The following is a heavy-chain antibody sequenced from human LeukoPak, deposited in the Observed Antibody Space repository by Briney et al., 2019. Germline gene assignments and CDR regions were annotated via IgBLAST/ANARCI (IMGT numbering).Heavy chain of an antibody. D-gene: IGHD3-22*01. V-gene: IGHV3-23*01. CDR1: GFTFSIYA. J-gene: IGHJ1*01. Sequence: PGGSLRLSCAASGFTFSIYAMSWVRQAPGKGLEWVSAISGSGSSTYYADSVKGRFTISRDTSMNTLFLQMNSLRAEDTAVYYCAKDVNYYDSSSYSIFQHWGQGTLVTVSS. CDR2: ISGSGSST. CDR3: AKDVNYYDSSSYSIFQH.